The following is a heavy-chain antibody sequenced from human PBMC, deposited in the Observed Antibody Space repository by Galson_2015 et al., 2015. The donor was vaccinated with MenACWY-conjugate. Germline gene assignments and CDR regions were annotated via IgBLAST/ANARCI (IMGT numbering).Heavy chain of an antibody. CDR2: INPSGGGT. CDR3: ARVGYCSSPTCYLAFFDY. V-gene: IGHV1-46*01. CDR1: GYTFSSYH. D-gene: IGHD2-2*01. Sequence: SVKVSCKASGYTFSSYHMHWVRQAPGQGLEWVGIINPSGGGTSSAQKFQGRVTMTRDTSTSTVYMELSSLRSEDTAVHYCARVGYCSSPTCYLAFFDYWGQGTLVTVSS. J-gene: IGHJ4*02.